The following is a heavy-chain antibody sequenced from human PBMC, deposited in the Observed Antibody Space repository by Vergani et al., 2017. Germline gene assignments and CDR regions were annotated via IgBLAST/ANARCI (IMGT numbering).Heavy chain of an antibody. CDR2: ISGSGGST. D-gene: IGHD3-9*01. CDR3: AKDAPPRYYDILTGYYNKIPSDAFDI. J-gene: IGHJ3*02. Sequence: EVQLLESGGGLVQPGGSLRLSCAASGFTFSSYAMSWVRQAPGKGLEWVSAISGSGGSTYYADSVKGRFTISRDNSKNTLYLQMNSLRAEDTAVYYCAKDAPPRYYDILTGYYNKIPSDAFDIWGQGTMVTVSS. CDR1: GFTFSSYA. V-gene: IGHV3-23*01.